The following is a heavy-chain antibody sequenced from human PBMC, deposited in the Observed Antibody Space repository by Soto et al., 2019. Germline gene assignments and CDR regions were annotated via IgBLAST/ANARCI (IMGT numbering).Heavy chain of an antibody. D-gene: IGHD3-22*01. V-gene: IGHV1-18*01. Sequence: QVHLEQSGPEIKKFGASVKVSCRTAGYPFSMYGLDWVRQVPGQRPEWMGWISVYTDAIKYAPKFQGRIVITTDESTRTGHMELRSLRPDDTAVYYCLIIDNRPFLNYWGHGTQVTVSS. J-gene: IGHJ4*01. CDR3: LIIDNRPFLNY. CDR2: ISVYTDAI. CDR1: GYPFSMYG.